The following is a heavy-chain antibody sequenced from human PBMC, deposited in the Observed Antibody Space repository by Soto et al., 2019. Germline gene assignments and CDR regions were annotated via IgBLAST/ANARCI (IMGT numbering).Heavy chain of an antibody. CDR1: GSTFNSYL. CDR3: AREICSRGSCHFVH. J-gene: IGHJ4*02. D-gene: IGHD2-15*01. CDR2: IIPLLGRP. V-gene: IGHV1-69*01. Sequence: QVQLVQSGAGVKKPGSSVTVSCKGSGSTFNSYLISWLRQAPGQGLEWMGVIIPLLGRPTYTERFQGRVNITADASTSTAYMELSSLRSEDTAIYYYAREICSRGSCHFVHWGQGALVTVSS.